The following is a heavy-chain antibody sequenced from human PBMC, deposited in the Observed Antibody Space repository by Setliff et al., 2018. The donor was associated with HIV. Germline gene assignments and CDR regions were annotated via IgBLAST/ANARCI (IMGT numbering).Heavy chain of an antibody. J-gene: IGHJ4*02. CDR2: ISAYNGNT. Sequence: GASVKVSCKAAGYNFTSYGIIWVRQAPGQGLEWMGWISAYNGNTNYEQKLQGRVIMTTDTSTSTVYMEMRRLRSDDTAVYYCARQYSSGSRLDDWGQGTLVTVSS. V-gene: IGHV1-18*01. CDR1: GYNFTSYG. D-gene: IGHD6-19*01. CDR3: ARQYSSGSRLDD.